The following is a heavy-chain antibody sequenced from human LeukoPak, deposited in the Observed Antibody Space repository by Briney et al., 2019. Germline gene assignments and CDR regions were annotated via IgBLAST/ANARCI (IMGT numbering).Heavy chain of an antibody. CDR2: IYYSGST. D-gene: IGHD3-22*01. V-gene: IGHV4-31*03. Sequence: SQTLSLTCTVSGGSISSGGYYWSWIRQHPGKGLEWIGYIYYSGSTYYNPSLKSRVTISVGTSKNQFSLKLSSVTAADTAVYYCARLPYDSSGYYPGDDYWGQGTLVTVSS. CDR1: GGSISSGGYY. J-gene: IGHJ4*02. CDR3: ARLPYDSSGYYPGDDY.